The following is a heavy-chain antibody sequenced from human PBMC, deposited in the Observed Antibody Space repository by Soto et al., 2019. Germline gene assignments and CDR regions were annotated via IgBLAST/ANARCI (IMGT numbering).Heavy chain of an antibody. V-gene: IGHV3-23*01. Sequence: PGKGLEWVSALSGSGGRTYYADSSKGRFTISRDKGKNSRYLQMNRLRDEDTAVFFFQAEDGIRDTVPVSAFLLNRSSDL. CDR2: LSGSGGRT. J-gene: IGHJ2*01. D-gene: IGHD2-15*01. CDR3: QAEDGIRDTVPVSAFLLNRSSDL.